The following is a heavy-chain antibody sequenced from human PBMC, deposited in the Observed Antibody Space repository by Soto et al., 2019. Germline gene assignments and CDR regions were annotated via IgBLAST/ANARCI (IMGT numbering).Heavy chain of an antibody. Sequence: QITLKESGPPLVKPTQTLTLTCTFSGFSLSTSGVGVGWIRQPPGKALEWLALIYWDDDKRYSPSLKSRLTITNHTATNQVVLTLPHMDPVDTDTYYCSHRREVLSNWYYEYHSFDPCCQGPLVTVSS. CDR2: IYWDDDK. J-gene: IGHJ5*02. D-gene: IGHD1-7*01. V-gene: IGHV2-5*02. CDR3: SHRREVLSNWYYEYHSFDP. CDR1: GFSLSTSGVG.